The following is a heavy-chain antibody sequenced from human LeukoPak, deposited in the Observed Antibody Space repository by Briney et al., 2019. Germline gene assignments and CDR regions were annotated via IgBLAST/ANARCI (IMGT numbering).Heavy chain of an antibody. V-gene: IGHV1-46*01. CDR3: ASSWQYYDFWGGYFDY. CDR2: INPSGGST. CDR1: GYTFTSYY. Sequence: ASVRVSCKASGYTFTSYYMHWVRQAPGQGLEWMGIINPSGGSTSYAQKFQGRVTMTSDTSTSTVYMELSSLRSEDTAVYYCASSWQYYDFWGGYFDYWGQGTLVTVSS. J-gene: IGHJ4*02. D-gene: IGHD3-3*01.